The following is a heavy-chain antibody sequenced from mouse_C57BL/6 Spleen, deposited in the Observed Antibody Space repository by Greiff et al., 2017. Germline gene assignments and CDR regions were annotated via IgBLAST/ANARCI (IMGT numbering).Heavy chain of an antibody. CDR3: ARGYWAYWYFDV. V-gene: IGHV5-16*01. J-gene: IGHJ1*03. CDR1: GFTFSDYY. CDR2: INYGGSST. Sequence: EVKLMESEGGLVQPGSSMKLSCTASGFTFSDYYMAWVRQVPEKGLEWVANINYGGSSTYYLDSLKSRFIISRDNAKNILYLQMSSLKSEDTSTYECARGYWAYWYFDVWGTGTTVTVSS. D-gene: IGHD2-12*01.